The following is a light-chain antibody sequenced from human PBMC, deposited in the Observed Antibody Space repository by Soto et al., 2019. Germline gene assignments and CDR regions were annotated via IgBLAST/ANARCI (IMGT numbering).Light chain of an antibody. Sequence: EIVLTQSPATLSLSPGERATLSCRASQSVSSYLAWYQQKPGQAPRLLIYDASNMATGIPARFSVSGSGTDSTLTITSLETEDFAVYYCQQRSNWPLTFGGGTKVEIK. CDR2: DAS. CDR1: QSVSSY. J-gene: IGKJ4*01. V-gene: IGKV3-11*01. CDR3: QQRSNWPLT.